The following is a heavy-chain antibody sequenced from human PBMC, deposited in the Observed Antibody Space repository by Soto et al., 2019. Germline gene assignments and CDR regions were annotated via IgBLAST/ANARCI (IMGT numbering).Heavy chain of an antibody. D-gene: IGHD3-3*01. CDR2: INQDGTKI. Sequence: EVHLVETGGGLVQPGGSLRLSCAASGSSISSHWMSWVRQAPGKGLEWVANINQDGTKIHYVDSVKGRFTISRDNAKNSLHLQLSILRADDTAVYFCARGEEWLLLSLQGVFDQWGQGTLVTVSS. CDR1: GSSISSHW. CDR3: ARGEEWLLLSLQGVFDQ. V-gene: IGHV3-7*03. J-gene: IGHJ4*02.